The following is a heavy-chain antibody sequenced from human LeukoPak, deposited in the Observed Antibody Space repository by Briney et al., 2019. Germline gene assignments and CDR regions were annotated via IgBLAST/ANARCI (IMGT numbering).Heavy chain of an antibody. CDR1: GFTFSSYE. CDR3: ARVPDTAMMGVDY. Sequence: GGSLRLSCAASGFTFSSYEMNWVRQVPGKGLEWLSNINGRGSTIYYADSVKGRFTISRDNAKNSLYLQMYSLRVEDTAVYFCARVPDTAMMGVDYWGQGTLVTVSS. CDR2: INGRGSTI. V-gene: IGHV3-48*03. J-gene: IGHJ4*02. D-gene: IGHD2-2*01.